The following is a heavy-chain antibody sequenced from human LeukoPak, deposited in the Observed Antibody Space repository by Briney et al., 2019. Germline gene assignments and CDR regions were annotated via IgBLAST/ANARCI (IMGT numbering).Heavy chain of an antibody. V-gene: IGHV4-34*01. CDR1: GGSFSGYY. CDR3: ARGRTIFGVYGMDV. J-gene: IGHJ6*02. Sequence: SETLSLTCAVYGGSFSGYYWSWIRQPPVKGLEWIGEINHSGSTNYNPSLKSRVTISVDTSKNQFSLKLSSVTAADTAVYYCARGRTIFGVYGMDVWGQGTTVTVSS. CDR2: INHSGST. D-gene: IGHD3-3*01.